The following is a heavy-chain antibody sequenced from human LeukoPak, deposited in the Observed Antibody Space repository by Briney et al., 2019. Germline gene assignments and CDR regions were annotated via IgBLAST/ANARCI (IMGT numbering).Heavy chain of an antibody. J-gene: IGHJ4*02. V-gene: IGHV3-33*08. Sequence: PGGSLRLSCAASGFIFRSAWMSRVRQAPGKGLEWVAIIWYDGSNQFYADSVKGRFTISRDNSKNTLYLQMNSLRAEDTAVYYCARDPVDSSGWLFDSWGQGTLVTVSS. CDR2: IWYDGSNQ. D-gene: IGHD6-19*01. CDR1: GFIFRSAW. CDR3: ARDPVDSSGWLFDS.